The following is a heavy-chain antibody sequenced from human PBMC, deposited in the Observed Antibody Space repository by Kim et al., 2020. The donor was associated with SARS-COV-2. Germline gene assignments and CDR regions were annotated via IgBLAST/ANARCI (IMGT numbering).Heavy chain of an antibody. CDR2: IWYDGSNK. Sequence: GGSLRLSCAASGFTFSSYGMHWVRQAPGKGLEWVAVIWYDGSNKYYADSVKDRFTISRDNSKNTLYLQMNSLRAEDTAVYYCARDRVVDSYGSYYFDYWGQGTLVTVSS. J-gene: IGHJ4*02. D-gene: IGHD5-18*01. CDR1: GFTFSSYG. V-gene: IGHV3-33*08. CDR3: ARDRVVDSYGSYYFDY.